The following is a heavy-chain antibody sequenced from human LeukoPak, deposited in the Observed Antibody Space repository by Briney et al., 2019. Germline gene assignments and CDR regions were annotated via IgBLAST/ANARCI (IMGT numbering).Heavy chain of an antibody. J-gene: IGHJ3*02. V-gene: IGHV4-34*01. Sequence: ASETLSLTCAVYGGSFSGYYWSWIRQPPGKGLEWIGEINHSVGTNYNPSLKSRVTISVDTSKPQFSLKLSSATAADTAVYYCARGGRDYDFWSGPRAFDIWGQGTKVTVSS. CDR3: ARGGRDYDFWSGPRAFDI. CDR1: GGSFSGYY. CDR2: INHSVGT. D-gene: IGHD3-3*01.